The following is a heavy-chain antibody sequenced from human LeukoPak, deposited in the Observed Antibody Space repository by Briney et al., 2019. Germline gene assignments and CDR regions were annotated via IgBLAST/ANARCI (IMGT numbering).Heavy chain of an antibody. Sequence: GGSLRLSCAASGFTFNNYGMNWVRQAPGQGLEWVSAISSSGGSTYYTDSVKGRFTISRDNSKNTLYLQMNSLRAEDTAVYYCAKGYYGSGSYGWFDYWGQGTLVTVSS. J-gene: IGHJ4*02. D-gene: IGHD3-10*01. V-gene: IGHV3-23*01. CDR2: ISSSGGST. CDR1: GFTFNNYG. CDR3: AKGYYGSGSYGWFDY.